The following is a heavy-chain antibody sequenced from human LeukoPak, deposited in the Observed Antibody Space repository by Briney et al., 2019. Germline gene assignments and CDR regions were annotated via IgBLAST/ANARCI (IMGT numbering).Heavy chain of an antibody. Sequence: ASVKVSCKVSGYTLTELSMHWVRQAPGKGLEGMGGFDPEDGETIYAQKFQGRVTMTEDTSTDTAYMELSSLRSEDTAVYYCATFWSSGSPPIRYGMDVWGQGTTVTVSS. D-gene: IGHD1-26*01. CDR1: GYTLTELS. J-gene: IGHJ6*02. CDR2: FDPEDGET. CDR3: ATFWSSGSPPIRYGMDV. V-gene: IGHV1-24*01.